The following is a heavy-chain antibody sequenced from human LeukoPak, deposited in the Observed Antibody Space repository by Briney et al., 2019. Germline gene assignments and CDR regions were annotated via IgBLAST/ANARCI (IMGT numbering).Heavy chain of an antibody. Sequence: KPSETLSLTCTVSGGSISSYYWSWIRQPPGKGLEWIGYIYYSGSTNYNPSHKSRVTISVDTSKNQFSLKLSSVTAADTAVYYCARIPPHSSSGSWVVVGSYFDYWGQGTPVTVSS. CDR3: ARIPPHSSSGSWVVVGSYFDY. V-gene: IGHV4-59*01. CDR2: IYYSGST. J-gene: IGHJ4*02. D-gene: IGHD6-25*01. CDR1: GGSISSYY.